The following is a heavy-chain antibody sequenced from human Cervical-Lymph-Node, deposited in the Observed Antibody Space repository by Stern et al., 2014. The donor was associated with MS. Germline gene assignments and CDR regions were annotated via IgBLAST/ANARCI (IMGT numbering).Heavy chain of an antibody. CDR1: GYTFTSYA. J-gene: IGHJ4*02. CDR2: INPNTGNP. V-gene: IGHV7-4-1*02. CDR3: ARSYCSSTSCSSLDY. Sequence: VQLVESGSELMQPGASVKVSCKASGYTFTSYAMNWVRQAPGQGLAWMGWINPNTGNPTYAQGCTGRFVFSLDTSVSTAYLQISSLKAEDTAVYYCARSYCSSTSCSSLDYWGQGTLVTVS. D-gene: IGHD2-2*01.